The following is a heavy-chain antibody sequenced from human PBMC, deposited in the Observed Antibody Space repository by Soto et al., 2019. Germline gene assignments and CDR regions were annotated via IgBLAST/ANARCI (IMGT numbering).Heavy chain of an antibody. CDR1: GTSISSYY. CDR3: ARYNSYAIDY. J-gene: IGHJ4*02. V-gene: IGHV4-59*01. Sequence: PSETLSLTCTVSGTSISSYYWSWIRQPPGKGLEWIANIHYSGTTNYNPSLASRVTLSVDTSKNQFSLKMTSVAAADRAMYFCARYNSYAIDYWGRGTLVTVSS. D-gene: IGHD2-8*01. CDR2: IHYSGTT.